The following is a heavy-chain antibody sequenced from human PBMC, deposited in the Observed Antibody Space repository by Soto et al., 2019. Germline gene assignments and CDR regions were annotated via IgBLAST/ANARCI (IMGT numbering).Heavy chain of an antibody. CDR2: IYYSGST. CDR1: GGSISSGDYY. CDR3: ARVANSGYGKFDY. J-gene: IGHJ4*02. D-gene: IGHD5-12*01. Sequence: PSETLSLTCTVSGGSISSGDYYWSWIRQPPGKGLEWIGYIYYSGSTYYNPSLKSRVTISVDTSKNQFSLKLSSVTAADTAVYYCARVANSGYGKFDYWGQGTLVPVSS. V-gene: IGHV4-30-4*01.